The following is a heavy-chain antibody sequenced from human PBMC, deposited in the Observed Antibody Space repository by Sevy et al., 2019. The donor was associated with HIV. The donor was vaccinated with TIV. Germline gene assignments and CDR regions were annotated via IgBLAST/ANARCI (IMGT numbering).Heavy chain of an antibody. CDR3: ARTDLAAQIDY. CDR2: IYYSGST. CDR1: GGSISSGDYY. D-gene: IGHD6-19*01. J-gene: IGHJ4*02. V-gene: IGHV4-30-4*01. Sequence: SETLSLTCTVSGGSISSGDYYWSWIRQPPGKGLEWIGYIYYSGSTYYNPSLKSRVTISVDTSKNQFSLKLSSVTAADTAVYYCARTDLAAQIDYWGQGTLVTVSS.